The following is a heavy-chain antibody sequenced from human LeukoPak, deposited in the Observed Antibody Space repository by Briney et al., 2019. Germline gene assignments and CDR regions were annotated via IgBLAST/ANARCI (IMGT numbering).Heavy chain of an antibody. CDR1: GYTFSSSY. CDR3: TRESSNSFDY. D-gene: IGHD4-11*01. CDR2: ISPSGAST. J-gene: IGHJ4*02. V-gene: IGHV1-46*01. Sequence: ASVKVSCKASGYTFSSSYMHWVRQAPGQGLEWMGIISPSGASTTYAQRFQGRVTLTRDTSTSTLYMELSSLRSEDTAVYYCTRESSNSFDYWGQGTLVTVSS.